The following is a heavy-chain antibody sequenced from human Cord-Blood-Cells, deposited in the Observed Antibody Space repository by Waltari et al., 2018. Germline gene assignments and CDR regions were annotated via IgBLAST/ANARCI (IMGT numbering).Heavy chain of an antibody. J-gene: IGHJ4*02. CDR3: AKDSAGATDY. V-gene: IGHV3-23*01. CDR1: GFTFSSYA. D-gene: IGHD1-26*01. CDR2: ISGSGGST. Sequence: GFTFSSYAMSWVRQAPGKGLEWVSAISGSGGSTYYADSVKGRFTISRDNSKNTLYLQMNSLRAEDTAVYYCAKDSAGATDYWGQGTLVTVSS.